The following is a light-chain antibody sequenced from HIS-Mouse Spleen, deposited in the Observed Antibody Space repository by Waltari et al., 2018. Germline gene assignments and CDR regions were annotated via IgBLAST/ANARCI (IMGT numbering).Light chain of an antibody. CDR3: YSPDSSGNHRV. J-gene: IGLJ2*01. Sequence: SYELTQPPSVSVSPGQTARITCSGDALPKKYAYWYQQKSGQAPLLVSYEDSKQPSGIPERFSGSSSGTMATLTISGAQVEDEADYYCYSPDSSGNHRVFGGGTKLTVL. CDR1: ALPKKY. CDR2: EDS. V-gene: IGLV3-10*01.